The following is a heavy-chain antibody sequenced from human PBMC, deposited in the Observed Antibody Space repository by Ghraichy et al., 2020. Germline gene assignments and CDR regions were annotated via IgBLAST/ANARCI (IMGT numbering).Heavy chain of an antibody. D-gene: IGHD6-19*01. Sequence: GGSLRLSCAASGFTFSTYAMSWVRQAPGKGLEWVSGISGRGGSTDYADSVKGRFTISRDNSKNTLYLQMNSLRAEDTAVYYCAKGLVDYYYYGMDVWGQGTTVIVSS. J-gene: IGHJ6*02. CDR2: ISGRGGST. CDR3: AKGLVDYYYYGMDV. V-gene: IGHV3-23*01. CDR1: GFTFSTYA.